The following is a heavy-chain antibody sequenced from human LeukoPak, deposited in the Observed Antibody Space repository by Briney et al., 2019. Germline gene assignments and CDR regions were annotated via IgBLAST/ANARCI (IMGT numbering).Heavy chain of an antibody. D-gene: IGHD4/OR15-4a*01. CDR3: AKVSLNMVNDAFDI. V-gene: IGHV3-30*02. Sequence: PGGSLRLSCAGSGFSFSSYGMHWVRQAPDKGLEWVAFIRYDGSRKYYADSVKGRFTISRDNSKNTLYLQMNSLRAEDTAMYYCAKVSLNMVNDAFDIWGQGTMVSVSS. J-gene: IGHJ3*02. CDR1: GFSFSSYG. CDR2: IRYDGSRK.